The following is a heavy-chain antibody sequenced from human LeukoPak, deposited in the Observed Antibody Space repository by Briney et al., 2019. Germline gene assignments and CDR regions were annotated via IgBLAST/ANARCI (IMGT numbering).Heavy chain of an antibody. CDR1: GFTFSSYG. CDR2: ISGSASTT. J-gene: IGHJ4*02. D-gene: IGHD1-26*01. Sequence: GGSLILSCAASGFTFSSYGMNWVRRAPGKGLEWVSYISGSASTTFYADSVKGRFTISRDNAKNSLYLQMNNLRAEDTAVYYCARDGWELPKYYFDFWGQGTLVTVSS. V-gene: IGHV3-48*01. CDR3: ARDGWELPKYYFDF.